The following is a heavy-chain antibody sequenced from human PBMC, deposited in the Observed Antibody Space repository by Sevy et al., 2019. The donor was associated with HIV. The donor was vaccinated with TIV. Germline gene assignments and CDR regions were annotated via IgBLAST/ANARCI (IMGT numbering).Heavy chain of an antibody. J-gene: IGHJ5*02. CDR3: ARDHSSSGVVVPAAMLFDP. Sequence: SETLSLTCTVSGGSISSYYWSWIRQPAGKRLEWIGRIYTSGSTNYNPSLKSRVTMSVDTSKNQFSLKLSSVTAADTAVYYCARDHSSSGVVVPAAMLFDPWGQGTLVTVSS. V-gene: IGHV4-4*07. CDR1: GGSISSYY. D-gene: IGHD2-2*01. CDR2: IYTSGST.